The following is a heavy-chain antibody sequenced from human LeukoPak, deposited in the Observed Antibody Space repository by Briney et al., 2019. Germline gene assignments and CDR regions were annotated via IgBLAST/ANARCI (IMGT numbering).Heavy chain of an antibody. J-gene: IGHJ3*02. CDR2: ISGSGGST. D-gene: IGHD5-18*01. Sequence: PGGSLRLSCAASGFTFSSYAMSWVRQAPGKGLVWVSAISGSGGSTYYADSVKGRFTISRDNSKNTLYLQMNSLRAEDTAVYYCAKDLPEPGYGYSHQYGAFDIWGQGTMVTVSS. CDR3: AKDLPEPGYGYSHQYGAFDI. CDR1: GFTFSSYA. V-gene: IGHV3-23*01.